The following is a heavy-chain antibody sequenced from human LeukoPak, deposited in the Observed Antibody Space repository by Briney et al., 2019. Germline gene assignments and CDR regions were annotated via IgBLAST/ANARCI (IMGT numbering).Heavy chain of an antibody. CDR2: IYYSGST. CDR3: ARSRRSRYCGGDCDSGRYDY. Sequence: SETLSLTCTVSGGSISSSSYYWGWIRQPPGKGLEWIGSIYYSGSTYYNPSLKSRVTISVDTSKNQFSLKLSSVTAADTAVYYCARSRRSRYCGGDCDSGRYDYWGQGTLVTVSS. CDR1: GGSISSSSYY. V-gene: IGHV4-39*01. D-gene: IGHD2-21*01. J-gene: IGHJ4*02.